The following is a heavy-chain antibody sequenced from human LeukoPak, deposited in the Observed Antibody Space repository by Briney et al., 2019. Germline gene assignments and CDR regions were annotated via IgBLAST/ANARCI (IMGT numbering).Heavy chain of an antibody. CDR1: GYTFTSYG. CDR3: ARARANSLYFDY. CDR2: ISAYTGNT. D-gene: IGHD4-23*01. J-gene: IGHJ4*02. V-gene: IGHV1-18*01. Sequence: ASVKVSCKASGYTFTSYGISWVRQAPGQGLQWMGWISAYTGNTNYPQNLQGRVTVTTDTSTSTAYMELRSLKSDDTAVYYCARARANSLYFDYWSQGTLVTVSS.